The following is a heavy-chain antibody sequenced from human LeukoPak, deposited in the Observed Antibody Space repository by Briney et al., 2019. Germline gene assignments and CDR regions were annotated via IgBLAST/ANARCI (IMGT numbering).Heavy chain of an antibody. Sequence: GGSLRLSCAASGFTFSSYAMSWVRQAPGKGLEWVSSIIGSGGSTYYADSVNGRFTTSRDNSKNTLYLQINSLRAEDTALYYCAKVIYYGSENVDFWGQGTLVIVSS. V-gene: IGHV3-23*01. CDR1: GFTFSSYA. D-gene: IGHD3-10*01. J-gene: IGHJ4*02. CDR3: AKVIYYGSENVDF. CDR2: IIGSGGST.